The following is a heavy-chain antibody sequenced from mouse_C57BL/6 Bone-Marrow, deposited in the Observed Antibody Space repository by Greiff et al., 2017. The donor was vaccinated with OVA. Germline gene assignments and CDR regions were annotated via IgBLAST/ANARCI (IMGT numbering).Heavy chain of an antibody. J-gene: IGHJ2*01. V-gene: IGHV14-3*01. CDR2: IDPANGNT. D-gene: IGHD4-1*01. Sequence: VQLQQSVAELVRPGASVKLSCTASGFNIKNTYMHWVRQRPEQGLEWIGRIDPANGNTTYAPKFQGKATITADTSSNTAYLQLSSLTSEDTAVYYGSIAGLTEGGLVDYWGQGTTLTVSS. CDR1: GFNIKNTY. CDR3: SIAGLTEGGLVDY.